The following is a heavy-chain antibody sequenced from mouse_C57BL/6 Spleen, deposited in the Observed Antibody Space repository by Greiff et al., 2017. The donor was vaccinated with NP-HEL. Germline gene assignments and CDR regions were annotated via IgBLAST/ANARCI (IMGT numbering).Heavy chain of an antibody. CDR2: INYDGSST. J-gene: IGHJ2*01. D-gene: IGHD3-2*02. V-gene: IGHV5-16*01. CDR3: ARESRQLRLHVFDY. CDR1: GFTFSDYY. Sequence: EVKLMESEGGLVQPGSSMKLSCTASGFTFSDYYMAWVRQVPEKGLEWVANINYDGSSTYYLDSLKSRFIISRDNAKNILYLQMSSLKSEDTATYYCARESRQLRLHVFDYWGQGTTLTVSS.